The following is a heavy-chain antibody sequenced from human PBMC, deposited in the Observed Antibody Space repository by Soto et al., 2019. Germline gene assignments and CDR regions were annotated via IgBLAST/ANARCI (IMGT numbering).Heavy chain of an antibody. CDR1: GGSISSGDSY. J-gene: IGHJ4*02. D-gene: IGHD3-10*01. CDR3: ARTFYYGSGTSDY. CDR2: IYYTGSA. V-gene: IGHV4-31*03. Sequence: LSLTCTVSGGSISSGDSYWTWIRQHPGTGLEWIGYIYYTGSAYYNPSLKSRVTISVDTSRSQFSLKLSSVTAADTAVYYCARTFYYGSGTSDYWGQGTLVTVSS.